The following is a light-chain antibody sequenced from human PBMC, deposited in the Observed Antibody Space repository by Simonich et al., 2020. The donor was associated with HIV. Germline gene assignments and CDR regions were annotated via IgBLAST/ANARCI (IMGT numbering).Light chain of an antibody. Sequence: DIQMTQSPSTLSASVGDRVTITCRASQSISSWFAWYQQKPGKAPKLLSYKASSLESGVPSRFSGSGSGTEFTLTISSLQAEDVAVYYCQQYYAPPLTFGGGTRVEIK. CDR2: KAS. CDR1: QSISSW. J-gene: IGKJ4*01. CDR3: QQYYAPPLT. V-gene: IGKV1-5*03.